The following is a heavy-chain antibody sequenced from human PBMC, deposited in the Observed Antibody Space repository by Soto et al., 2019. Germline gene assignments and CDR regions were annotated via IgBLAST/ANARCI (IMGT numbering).Heavy chain of an antibody. CDR1: GGSISSSSYY. D-gene: IGHD2-21*02. CDR2: IYYSGST. CDR3: AIKSKGDNHYYNYYMAV. Sequence: SETLSLTCTVSGGSISSSSYYWGWIRQPPGKGLEWIGSIYYSGSTYYNPSLKSRVTISVDTSKNQFSLKLSSVTAADTAVYICAIKSKGDNHYYNYYMAVGDKGTTLPVSS. J-gene: IGHJ6*03. V-gene: IGHV4-39*01.